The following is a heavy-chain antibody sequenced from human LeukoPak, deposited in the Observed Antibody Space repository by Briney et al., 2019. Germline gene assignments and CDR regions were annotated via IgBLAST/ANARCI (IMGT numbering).Heavy chain of an antibody. V-gene: IGHV4-4*02. J-gene: IGHJ6*03. CDR1: GGSISSSNW. CDR3: ARADSGWYGDYYYYYMDV. Sequence: PSETLSLTCDVSGGSISSSNWWSWVRQPPGKGLEWIGEIYHAGNTNYNPSLMSRVTISVDKSKNQFSLKLSSVTAADTAVYYCARADSGWYGDYYYYYMDVWGKGTTVTVSS. CDR2: IYHAGNT. D-gene: IGHD6-19*01.